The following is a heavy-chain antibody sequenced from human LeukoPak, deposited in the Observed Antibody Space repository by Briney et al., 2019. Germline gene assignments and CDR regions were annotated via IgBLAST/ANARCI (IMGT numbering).Heavy chain of an antibody. J-gene: IGHJ4*02. CDR2: IIPIFGTA. D-gene: IGHD3-16*02. CDR3: ARGPLGLGELSFVY. CDR1: GGTFSSYA. Sequence: ASVKVSCKASGGTFSSYAISWVRQAPEQGIEWMGGIIPIFGTANYAQKFQGRVTITADESTSTAYMELSSLRSEDTAVYYCARGPLGLGELSFVYWGQGTLVTVS. V-gene: IGHV1-69*13.